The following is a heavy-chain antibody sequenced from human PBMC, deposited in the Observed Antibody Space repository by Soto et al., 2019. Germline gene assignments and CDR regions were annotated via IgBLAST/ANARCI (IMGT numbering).Heavy chain of an antibody. Sequence: SSVKVSCKASGGTFSIYAISLVLHAPGQGLEWMGGIIPIFGTANYAQKFQGRVTITADESTSTAYMELSSLRSEDTAVYYCARSPGDYYYFDYWGQGTLVTVSS. CDR2: IIPIFGTA. V-gene: IGHV1-69*13. CDR1: GGTFSIYA. CDR3: ARSPGDYYYFDY. D-gene: IGHD4-17*01. J-gene: IGHJ4*02.